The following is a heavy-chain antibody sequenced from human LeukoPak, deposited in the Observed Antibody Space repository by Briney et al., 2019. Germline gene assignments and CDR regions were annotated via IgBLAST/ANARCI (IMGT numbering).Heavy chain of an antibody. Sequence: GRSLRLSCAASGFTFSSYGMHWVRQAPGKGLEWVSGINWNGGSTGYADSVKGRFTISRDNAKNSLYLQMNSLRAEDTALYYCARGGITIFGVVITYFDYWGQGTLVTVSS. CDR3: ARGGITIFGVVITYFDY. CDR2: INWNGGST. D-gene: IGHD3-3*01. J-gene: IGHJ4*02. CDR1: GFTFSSYG. V-gene: IGHV3-20*04.